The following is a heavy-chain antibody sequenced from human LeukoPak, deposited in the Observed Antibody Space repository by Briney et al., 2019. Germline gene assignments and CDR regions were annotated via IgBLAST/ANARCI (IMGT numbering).Heavy chain of an antibody. Sequence: GGSLRLSCAASGFTFSSYWMSWVRQVPGKGLEWVANIKQDGSEKYYVDSVKGRFTISRDNAKNSLYLQMNSLRAEDTAVYYCARQSSSWYYHDAFDIWGQGTMVTVSS. V-gene: IGHV3-7*03. CDR1: GFTFSSYW. D-gene: IGHD6-13*01. CDR2: IKQDGSEK. CDR3: ARQSSSWYYHDAFDI. J-gene: IGHJ3*02.